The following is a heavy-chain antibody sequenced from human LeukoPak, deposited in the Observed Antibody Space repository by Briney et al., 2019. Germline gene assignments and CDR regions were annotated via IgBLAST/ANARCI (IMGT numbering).Heavy chain of an antibody. CDR1: GFAVRSNY. CDR2: IYSSGVT. Sequence: GRSLRLSCTVSGFAVRSNYLAWVRQAPGKGPEWVSVIYSSGVTHYADSVKGRFAISRDESKNTVYLQMNTLRGDDTGVYYCAREWSDNLSDFSWYFDLWGRGTLVTVSS. J-gene: IGHJ2*01. D-gene: IGHD3/OR15-3a*01. CDR3: AREWSDNLSDFSWYFDL. V-gene: IGHV3-53*01.